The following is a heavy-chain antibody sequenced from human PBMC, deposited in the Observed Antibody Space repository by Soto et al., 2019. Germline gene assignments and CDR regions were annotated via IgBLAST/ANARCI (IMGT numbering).Heavy chain of an antibody. D-gene: IGHD3-10*01. J-gene: IGHJ6*03. CDR2: IYSGGST. CDR3: ANTPLGSGDYMDV. Sequence: PGGSLRLSCAASGFTVSSNYMSWVRQAPGKGLEWVSVIYSGGSTYYADSVKGRFTISRDNSKNTLYLQMNSLRAEDTAVYYCANTPLGSGDYMDVWGKGTTVTVSS. V-gene: IGHV3-53*05. CDR1: GFTVSSNY.